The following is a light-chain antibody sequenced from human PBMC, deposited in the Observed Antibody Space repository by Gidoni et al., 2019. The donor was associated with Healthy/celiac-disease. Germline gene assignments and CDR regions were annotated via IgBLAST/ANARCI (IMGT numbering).Light chain of an antibody. J-gene: IGKJ3*01. Sequence: DIQITQSPSSVSASVGDRVTITCRASPGISSWLAWYQQKPGKAPRLLIYAASSLQSGIPSRFSGSGSGTDFTLTISSLQPEDFATYYCQQANSFPVTFGPGTKVDIK. CDR3: QQANSFPVT. CDR1: PGISSW. V-gene: IGKV1-12*01. CDR2: AAS.